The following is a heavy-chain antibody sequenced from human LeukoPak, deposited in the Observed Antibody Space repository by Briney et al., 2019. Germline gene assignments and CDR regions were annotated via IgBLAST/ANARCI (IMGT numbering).Heavy chain of an antibody. Sequence: GGSLRLSCAASGFTFSSYTMNWVRQAPGKGLEWVSSITSSGSYIYYADSVMGRFTISRDNTNNSLYLQMNSLRAEDTAVYYCARGPTYSSSWSPSFDYWGQGTLVTVSS. CDR2: ITSSGSYI. J-gene: IGHJ4*02. CDR3: ARGPTYSSSWSPSFDY. D-gene: IGHD6-13*01. V-gene: IGHV3-21*01. CDR1: GFTFSSYT.